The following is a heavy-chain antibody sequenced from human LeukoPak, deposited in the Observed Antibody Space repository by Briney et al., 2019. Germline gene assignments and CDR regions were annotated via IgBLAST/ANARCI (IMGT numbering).Heavy chain of an antibody. CDR1: GFSFSSHA. J-gene: IGHJ3*01. Sequence: GGSLRLSCAASGFSFSSHAMNWVRQTPGKGLEWVSSITGSGGRTSYADSVKGRFSISRDNSKNTVYLQTNNLRGEDTAVYYCAKDDYGGFAFVVWGQGTMVAVSS. D-gene: IGHD4/OR15-4a*01. V-gene: IGHV3-23*01. CDR3: AKDDYGGFAFVV. CDR2: ITGSGGRT.